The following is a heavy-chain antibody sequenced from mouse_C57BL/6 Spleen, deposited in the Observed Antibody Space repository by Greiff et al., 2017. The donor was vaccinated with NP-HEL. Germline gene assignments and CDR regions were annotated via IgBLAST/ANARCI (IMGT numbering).Heavy chain of an antibody. CDR1: GFTFSDYG. J-gene: IGHJ2*01. CDR3: AKGTYYSNYLDY. D-gene: IGHD2-5*01. Sequence: EVKLVESGGGLVKPGGSLKLSCAASGFTFSDYGMHWVRQAPEKGLEWVAYISSGSSTIYYADTVKGRFTISRDNAKNTLFLQMTSLRSEDTAMYYCAKGTYYSNYLDYWGQGTTLTVSS. CDR2: ISSGSSTI. V-gene: IGHV5-17*01.